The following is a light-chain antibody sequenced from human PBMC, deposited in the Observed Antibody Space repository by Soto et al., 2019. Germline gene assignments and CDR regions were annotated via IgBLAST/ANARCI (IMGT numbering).Light chain of an antibody. CDR3: QQYGSSPPIYT. CDR1: QSVSSNF. Sequence: EIVLTQSPGTLSLSPGERTTLSCTASQSVSSNFLAWYQQKPGQAPRLLIYGASSRATGIPDRFSGSGSGTDFTLTISRLEPEDFAVYYCQQYGSSPPIYTFGQGTKLEMK. CDR2: GAS. J-gene: IGKJ2*01. V-gene: IGKV3-20*01.